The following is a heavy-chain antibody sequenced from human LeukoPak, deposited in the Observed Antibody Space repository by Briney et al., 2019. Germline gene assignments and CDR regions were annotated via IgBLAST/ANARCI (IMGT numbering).Heavy chain of an antibody. CDR1: GYTFTSYY. CDR2: INPSGGST. V-gene: IGHV1-46*01. CDR3: ARAPLGYDFWSGPKGYYYYYYMDV. D-gene: IGHD3-3*01. Sequence: ASVKVSCKASGYTFTSYYMHWVRQAPGQGLEWMGIINPSGGSTSYAQKFQGRVTITADKSTSTAYMELSSLRSEDTAVYYCARAPLGYDFWSGPKGYYYYYYMDVWGKGTTVTVSS. J-gene: IGHJ6*03.